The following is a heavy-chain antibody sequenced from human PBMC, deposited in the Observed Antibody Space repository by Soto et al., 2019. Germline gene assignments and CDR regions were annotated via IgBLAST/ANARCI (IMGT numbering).Heavy chain of an antibody. CDR2: ISDDGSSK. V-gene: IGHV3-30*04. D-gene: IGHD6-19*01. CDR3: TRVEQWLYIAKY. J-gene: IGHJ4*02. CDR1: GFTFSSFA. Sequence: GGSLRLSCAASGFTFSSFAMHWVRQAPGKGLEWVAVISDDGSSKYYADSVKGRFTISRDNSKNTLYLQMNSLRGEDTAVYSCTRVEQWLYIAKYWGQGTLVTVSS.